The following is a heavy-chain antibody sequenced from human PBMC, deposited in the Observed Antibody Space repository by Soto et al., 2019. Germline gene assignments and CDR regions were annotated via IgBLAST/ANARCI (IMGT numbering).Heavy chain of an antibody. CDR2: IYYSGST. CDR1: GGSISSYY. V-gene: IGHV4-59*08. CDR3: ARLNGDYAKFDY. J-gene: IGHJ4*02. D-gene: IGHD4-17*01. Sequence: QVQLQESGPGLVKPSETLTLTCTVSGGSISSYYWSWIRQPPGKGLEWIGYIYYSGSTNYNPSLKGRVTLSVDTSKNQFSLKLSSVTAADTAVYYCARLNGDYAKFDYWGQGTLVTVSS.